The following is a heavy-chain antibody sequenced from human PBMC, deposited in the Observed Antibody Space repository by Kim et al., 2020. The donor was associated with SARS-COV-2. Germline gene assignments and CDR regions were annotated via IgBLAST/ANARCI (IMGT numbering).Heavy chain of an antibody. Sequence: ASVKVSCKASGYTFTTYAIHWLRQAPGQRLEWMGWVNGGNGKTEYSQKFKGRVTLTRDTSATTAYMELSSLRFEDTAVYYCTTHAGGSRTTNSFDLWGQGTVVIVSS. V-gene: IGHV1-3*01. D-gene: IGHD1-1*01. CDR1: GYTFTTYA. J-gene: IGHJ3*01. CDR2: VNGGNGKT. CDR3: TTHAGGSRTTNSFDL.